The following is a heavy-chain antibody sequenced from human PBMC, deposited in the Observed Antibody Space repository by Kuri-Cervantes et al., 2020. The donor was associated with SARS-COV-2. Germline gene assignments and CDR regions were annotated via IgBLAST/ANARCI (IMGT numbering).Heavy chain of an antibody. Sequence: GESLKISCAASGFTFSSYGMHWVRQAPGKGLEWVAVISYDGSNKYYADSVKGRFTISRDNSKNTLYLQMNSLRAEDTAVYYCAKEGKVLRFLEWLGGMDVWGQGTTVTVSS. CDR1: GFTFSSYG. CDR2: ISYDGSNK. CDR3: AKEGKVLRFLEWLGGMDV. V-gene: IGHV3-30*18. J-gene: IGHJ6*02. D-gene: IGHD3-3*01.